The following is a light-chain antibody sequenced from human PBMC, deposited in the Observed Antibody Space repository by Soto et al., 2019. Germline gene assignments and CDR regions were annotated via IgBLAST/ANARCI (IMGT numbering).Light chain of an antibody. CDR3: QQYDSYCT. V-gene: IGKV1-5*03. Sequence: DIQMTQSPSTLSTSEGDRVTIPFRASQSIRSWLAWYQQKPGKATRLLIYKASSVESGVPSRFSGSGSGTEFTITISSLQPDDSATYYCQQYDSYCTFGGGTKVDIK. CDR2: KAS. CDR1: QSIRSW. J-gene: IGKJ4*01.